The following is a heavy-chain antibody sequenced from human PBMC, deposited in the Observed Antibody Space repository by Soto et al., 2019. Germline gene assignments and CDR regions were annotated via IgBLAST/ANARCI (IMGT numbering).Heavy chain of an antibody. CDR3: ARHYGSGTYPIDY. CDR1: GGSISGYY. Sequence: QVQLQESGPGLVKPSETLSLTCTVSGGSISGYYWGWIRQPPGKGLEYIGYIYYTGTTSYNPSLHGRVTMSVETSNSRLSLELSSVTAADPAVYYCARHYGSGTYPIDYWGQGTLVTVSS. CDR2: IYYTGTT. V-gene: IGHV4-59*01. D-gene: IGHD3-10*01. J-gene: IGHJ4*02.